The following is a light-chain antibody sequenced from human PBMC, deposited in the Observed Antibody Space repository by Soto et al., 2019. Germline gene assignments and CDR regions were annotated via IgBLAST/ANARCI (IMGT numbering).Light chain of an antibody. J-gene: IGLJ1*01. CDR1: SSNIGNNA. CDR2: INN. Sequence: QSVLAQPPSASGTPGQLVTISCSGGSSNIGNNAVSWYQHLPGTAPKLIIYINNQRPSGVPDRFSGSKSGTSASLAISGLQSEDEADYYCAAWDDSLNGHKYVFGTGTKVTVL. CDR3: AAWDDSLNGHKYV. V-gene: IGLV1-44*01.